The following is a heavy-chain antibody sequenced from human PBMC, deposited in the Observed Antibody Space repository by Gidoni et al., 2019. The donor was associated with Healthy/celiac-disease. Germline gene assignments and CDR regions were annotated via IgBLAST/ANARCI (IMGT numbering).Heavy chain of an antibody. CDR2: IYPGDSDT. D-gene: IGHD3-16*01. CDR3: ARELGIWSFGDWYFDL. CDR1: GYSFTSYW. V-gene: IGHV5-51*01. J-gene: IGHJ2*01. Sequence: EVQLVQSGAEVKKPGESLKISCKGSGYSFTSYWIGWVRQIPGKGLKWMGIIYPGDSDTRYSPSFQGQVPISADKSISTAYLQWSSLKASYTAMYYCARELGIWSFGDWYFDLCGRGTLVTVSS.